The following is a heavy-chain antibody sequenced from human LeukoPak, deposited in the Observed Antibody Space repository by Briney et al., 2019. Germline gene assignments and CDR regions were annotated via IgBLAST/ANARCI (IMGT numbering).Heavy chain of an antibody. D-gene: IGHD4-23*01. CDR3: ARGSVDFRVVTSSSDV. CDR2: TYHSGST. V-gene: IGHV4-38-2*01. CDR1: GYSITSGYY. J-gene: IGHJ6*04. Sequence: PSETLSLTCAVSGYSITSGYYWGWIRQPPGKGLEWIGTTYHSGSTYYNPSLKSRVTISVDTSKNQFSLKLSSVTAADTAVYYCARGSVDFRVVTSSSDVWGKGTTVTVSS.